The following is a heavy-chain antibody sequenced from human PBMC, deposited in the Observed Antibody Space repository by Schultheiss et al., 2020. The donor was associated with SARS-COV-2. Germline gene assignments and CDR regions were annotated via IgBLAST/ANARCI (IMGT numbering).Heavy chain of an antibody. Sequence: SQTLSLTCAVYGGSFSGYYWSWIRQPPGKGLEWIGEINHSGSTNYNPSLKSRVTISVDTSKNQFSLKLSSVTAADTAVYYCARARYCSSTSCYKYYFDYWGQGTLVTVSS. V-gene: IGHV4-34*01. CDR3: ARARYCSSTSCYKYYFDY. J-gene: IGHJ4*02. D-gene: IGHD2-2*01. CDR2: INHSGST. CDR1: GGSFSGYY.